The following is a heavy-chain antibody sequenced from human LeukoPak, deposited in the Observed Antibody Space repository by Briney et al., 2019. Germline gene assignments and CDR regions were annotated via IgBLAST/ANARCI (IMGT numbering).Heavy chain of an antibody. V-gene: IGHV3-23*01. CDR1: GFTFSSHG. CDR2: ISPSGGIT. CDR3: ARDRAGFDP. J-gene: IGHJ5*02. Sequence: GGTLRLSCAASGFTFSSHGMNWVRQAPGRGLEWVSGISPSGGITYYTDSVKGRFTISRDNSKNTVSLQMNSLRGEDTAVYYCARDRAGFDPWGQGTLVTVSS.